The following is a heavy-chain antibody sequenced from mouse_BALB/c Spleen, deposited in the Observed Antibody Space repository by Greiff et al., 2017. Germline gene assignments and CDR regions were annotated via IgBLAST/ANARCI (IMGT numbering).Heavy chain of an antibody. V-gene: IGHV3-2*02. J-gene: IGHJ3*01. D-gene: IGHD1-1*01. CDR3: ARDYYGSSYVFAY. CDR2: ISYSGST. Sequence: EVQLQESGPGLVKPSQSLSLTCTVTGYSITSDYAWNWIRQFPGNKLEWMGYISYSGSTSYNPSLKSRISITRDTSKNQFFLQLNSVTTEDTATYYCARDYYGSSYVFAYWGQGTLVTVSA. CDR1: GYSITSDYA.